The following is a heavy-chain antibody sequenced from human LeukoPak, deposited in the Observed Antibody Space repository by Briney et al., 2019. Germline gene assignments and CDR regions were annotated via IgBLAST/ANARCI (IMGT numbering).Heavy chain of an antibody. CDR1: GGSISSYY. V-gene: IGHV4-59*01. D-gene: IGHD1-26*01. Sequence: SETLSLTCTVSGGSISSYYWSWIRQPPGKGLEWIGYMYYTGSTNHNPSLKSRLTISLATSTAQFSLRLTSVTAADTAVYYCARDGCPTTKSGCVGNWFDPWGQGTLVTVSS. J-gene: IGHJ5*02. CDR3: ARDGCPTTKSGCVGNWFDP. CDR2: MYYTGST.